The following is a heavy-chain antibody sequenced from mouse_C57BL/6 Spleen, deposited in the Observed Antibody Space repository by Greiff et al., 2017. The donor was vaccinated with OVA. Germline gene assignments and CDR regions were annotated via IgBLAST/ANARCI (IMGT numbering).Heavy chain of an antibody. CDR2: IDPSDSYT. CDR1: GYTFTSYW. Sequence: QVQLKESGAELVKPGASVKLSCKASGYTFTSYWMQWVKQRPGQGLEWIGEIDPSDSYTNYNQKFKGKATLTVDTSSSTAYMQLSSLTSEDSAVYYCARGLGREDYFDYWGQGTTLTVSS. V-gene: IGHV1-50*01. CDR3: ARGLGREDYFDY. J-gene: IGHJ2*01. D-gene: IGHD4-1*01.